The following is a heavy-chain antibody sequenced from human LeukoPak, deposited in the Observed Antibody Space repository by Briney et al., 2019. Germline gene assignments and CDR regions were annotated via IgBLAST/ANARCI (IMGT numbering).Heavy chain of an antibody. CDR3: AKLTGRVYGSWDKDY. V-gene: IGHV3-30-3*02. J-gene: IGHJ4*02. CDR1: GFTFSSYA. Sequence: GRSLRLSCAASGFTFSSYAMHWVRQAPGKGLEWVAVISYDGSNKYYADSVKGRFTISRDNSKNTLYLQMNSLRAEDTAVYYCAKLTGRVYGSWDKDYWGQGTLVTVSS. CDR2: ISYDGSNK. D-gene: IGHD6-13*01.